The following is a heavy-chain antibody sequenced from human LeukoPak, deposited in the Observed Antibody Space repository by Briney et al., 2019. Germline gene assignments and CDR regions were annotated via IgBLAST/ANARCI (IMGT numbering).Heavy chain of an antibody. CDR1: GFTFDDYG. Sequence: SGGSLRLSCAASGFTFDDYGMSWVRQAPGKGLEWVSYISSSSSTIYYADSVKGRFTISRDNAKNSLYLQMNSLRAEDTAVYYCASLYGSGPNWFDPWGQGTLVTVSS. V-gene: IGHV3-48*01. D-gene: IGHD3-10*01. CDR2: ISSSSSTI. J-gene: IGHJ5*02. CDR3: ASLYGSGPNWFDP.